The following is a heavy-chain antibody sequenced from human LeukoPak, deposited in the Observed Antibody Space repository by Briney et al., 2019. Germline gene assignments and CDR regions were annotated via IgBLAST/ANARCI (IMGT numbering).Heavy chain of an antibody. Sequence: AGGSLRLSRAASGFTFSTYGMTWVRQAPGRGLEWVSAISGSAARTFYADSVKGRFTISRDNSKNTLSLQMNSLRAEDTAVYYCAKRGPGSPESGKYYFDYWGQGTLVTVSS. D-gene: IGHD3-10*01. CDR3: AKRGPGSPESGKYYFDY. V-gene: IGHV3-23*01. CDR2: ISGSAART. CDR1: GFTFSTYG. J-gene: IGHJ4*02.